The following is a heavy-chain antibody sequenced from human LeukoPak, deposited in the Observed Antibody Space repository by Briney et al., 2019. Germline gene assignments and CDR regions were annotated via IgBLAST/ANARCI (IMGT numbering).Heavy chain of an antibody. CDR2: IIPILGIA. CDR3: ARVDCSGGSCYLNYYYYGMDV. CDR1: GGTFSSYA. V-gene: IGHV1-69*04. J-gene: IGHJ6*02. Sequence: SSVKVSCKASGGTFSSYAISWVRQSPGQGLEWMGRIIPILGIANYAQKFQGRVTITADKSTSTAYMELSSLRSEDTAVYYCARVDCSGGSCYLNYYYYGMDVWGQGTTVTVSS. D-gene: IGHD2-15*01.